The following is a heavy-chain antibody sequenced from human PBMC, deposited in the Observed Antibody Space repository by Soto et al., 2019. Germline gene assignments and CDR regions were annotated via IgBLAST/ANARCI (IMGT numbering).Heavy chain of an antibody. D-gene: IGHD3-22*01. V-gene: IGHV3-74*01. Sequence: EVQLVESGGGLVQPGGSLRLSCAASGFTFSSYWMHWVRQAPGKGLVWVSRINSDGSSTSYADSVKGRFTISRDNAKNTLYLQMNSLRAEDTAVYYCARDAHYYYDSSGYTPTDAFDIWGQGTMVTVSS. CDR1: GFTFSSYW. J-gene: IGHJ3*02. CDR3: ARDAHYYYDSSGYTPTDAFDI. CDR2: INSDGSST.